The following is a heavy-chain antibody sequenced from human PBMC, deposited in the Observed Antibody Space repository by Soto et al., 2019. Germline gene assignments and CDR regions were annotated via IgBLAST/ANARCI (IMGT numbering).Heavy chain of an antibody. V-gene: IGHV3-53*01. Sequence: EVQLVESGGGLIQPGGSLRLSCAASGFTVSSTYMSWVRQAPGKGLEWVSLLFTDGTTYYTDSVKGRFTISRDNSKNTLSLQMNSLRAEDTAVYYCAAIRGNYILFHRWGQGTLVTVSS. D-gene: IGHD1-7*01. CDR2: LFTDGTT. CDR1: GFTVSSTY. J-gene: IGHJ5*02. CDR3: AAIRGNYILFHR.